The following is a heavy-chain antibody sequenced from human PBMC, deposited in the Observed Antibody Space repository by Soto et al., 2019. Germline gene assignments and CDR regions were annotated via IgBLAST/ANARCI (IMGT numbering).Heavy chain of an antibody. CDR3: ERGHDSSHWYFDL. D-gene: IGHD3-3*01. CDR2: IFYSGST. Sequence: QVQLQASGPGLVKPSQTLSLTCTVSGGSISSGGYYWSWIRQHPGKGLDWIGYIFYSGSTYYNPSLKSRGNISVDTAKNQCSLKLSSVTAADTAVYYCERGHDSSHWYFDLWGRGTLVTVSS. CDR1: GGSISSGGYY. J-gene: IGHJ2*01. V-gene: IGHV4-31*03.